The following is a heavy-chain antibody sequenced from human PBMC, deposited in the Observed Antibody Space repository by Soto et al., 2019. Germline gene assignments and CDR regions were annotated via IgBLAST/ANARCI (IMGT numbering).Heavy chain of an antibody. J-gene: IGHJ3*02. D-gene: IGHD4-17*01. V-gene: IGHV3-21*06. Sequence: EFQLVESGGGLVKPEESLRLSCAASGFSFRSYNMKWVRQAPGKGLEWVSSISNGGSQIFYADSVRGRFTIFRDNAENSLFLQMTSLRVEDTAVYYCATIGDRDGFDIWGQGTTVTVSS. CDR3: ATIGDRDGFDI. CDR1: GFSFRSYN. CDR2: ISNGGSQI.